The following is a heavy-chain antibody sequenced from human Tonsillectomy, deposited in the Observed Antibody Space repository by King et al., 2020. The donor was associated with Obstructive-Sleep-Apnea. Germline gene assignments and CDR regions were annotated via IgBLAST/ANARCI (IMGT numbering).Heavy chain of an antibody. CDR1: GLTFSSSW. CDR3: ARDLHYGYDY. J-gene: IGHJ4*02. D-gene: IGHD3-10*01. CDR2: ISPDGRTT. V-gene: IGHV3-74*01. Sequence: EVQLVESGGGLVQPGGSLRLSCAASGLTFSSSWMHWVRQVPGEGLVWVSDISPDGRTTSYAGSVKGRFTISRDNAKNTLYLQLNSLRAEDTAVYYCARDLHYGYDYWGQGTLVTVSS.